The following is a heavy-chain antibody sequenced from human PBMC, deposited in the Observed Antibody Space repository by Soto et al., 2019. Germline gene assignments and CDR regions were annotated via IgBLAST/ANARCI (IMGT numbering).Heavy chain of an antibody. CDR1: GFTFSNYA. Sequence: EVQLLESGGGLVQPGGSLRLSCAASGFTFSNYAMSWVRQAPGKGLEWVSGISGGGGSSYYADSVKGRFTISRDNSKNTLDLQINSLRAEETAVYYCAHNCGVDCHSVFFYWGQGTLVIVTS. J-gene: IGHJ4*02. V-gene: IGHV3-23*01. CDR2: ISGGGGSS. D-gene: IGHD2-21*02. CDR3: AHNCGVDCHSVFFY.